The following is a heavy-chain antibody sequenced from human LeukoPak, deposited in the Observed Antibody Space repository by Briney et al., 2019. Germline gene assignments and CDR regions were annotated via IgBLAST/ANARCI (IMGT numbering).Heavy chain of an antibody. V-gene: IGHV1-2*02. CDR3: ARERCSSTSCYLSDY. D-gene: IGHD2-2*01. CDR2: INPNSGGT. Sequence: GASVKVSCKASGYTFTGYYMHWVRQAPGQGLEWMGWINPNSGGTNYAQKFQGRVTMTRDTSISTAYMELRSLRSDDTAVYYCARERCSSTSCYLSDYWGQGTLVTVSS. CDR1: GYTFTGYY. J-gene: IGHJ4*02.